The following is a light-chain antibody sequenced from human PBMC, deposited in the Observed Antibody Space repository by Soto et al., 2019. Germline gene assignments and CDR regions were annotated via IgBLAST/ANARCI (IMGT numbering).Light chain of an antibody. J-gene: IGLJ2*01. V-gene: IGLV2-14*01. Sequence: QSALTQPASVSGSPGQSITLSCTGTSSDIGGYDYVSWYQRHPGKGPKLIIYDVNNRPSGVYNRFSGSKSGNTASLTISGLQAEDEADYYCTSYASGSSHVVFGGGTKVTVL. CDR3: TSYASGSSHVV. CDR1: SSDIGGYDY. CDR2: DVN.